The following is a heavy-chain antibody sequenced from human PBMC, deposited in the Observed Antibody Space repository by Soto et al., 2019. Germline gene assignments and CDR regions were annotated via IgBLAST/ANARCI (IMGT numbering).Heavy chain of an antibody. Sequence: QVQLVQSGAEVKKPGASVKVSCKASGYVFTSYGISWVRQAPGQGLEWMAWISAYNGNTKYAQKFQGRVTMTTDASTSTAYLELSSLRSDDTAVYYCASPSGDYGDYGLSLAYWGQGTLVTVSS. V-gene: IGHV1-18*01. CDR2: ISAYNGNT. CDR3: ASPSGDYGDYGLSLAY. D-gene: IGHD4-17*01. CDR1: GYVFTSYG. J-gene: IGHJ4*02.